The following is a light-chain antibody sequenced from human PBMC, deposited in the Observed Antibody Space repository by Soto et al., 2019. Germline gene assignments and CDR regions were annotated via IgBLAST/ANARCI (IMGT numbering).Light chain of an antibody. Sequence: EIVLTQSPGTLSLSPGERVTLSCRASQSVSSTYLAWYQQKPGQAPRLLIYGASSRATGIPDRFSGSGSGTDLTLTINRLEPEEFAVYYCQQYGSSPWTFGQGTKVEIE. CDR1: QSVSSTY. CDR2: GAS. V-gene: IGKV3-20*01. CDR3: QQYGSSPWT. J-gene: IGKJ1*01.